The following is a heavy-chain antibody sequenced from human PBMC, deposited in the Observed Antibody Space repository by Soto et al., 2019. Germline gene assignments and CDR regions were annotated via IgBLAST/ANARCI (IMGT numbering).Heavy chain of an antibody. CDR1: GFTFTSYA. Sequence: PGGSLRLSCAASGFTFTSYAMTWVRQAPGKGLEWVSSISGSGASTYYADSVKGRFTISRDHSENTLYLQMNTLRAEDTAVYYCAKMSDGWYGAFHIWGQGTMVT. J-gene: IGHJ3*02. CDR3: AKMSDGWYGAFHI. CDR2: ISGSGAST. V-gene: IGHV3-23*01. D-gene: IGHD6-19*01.